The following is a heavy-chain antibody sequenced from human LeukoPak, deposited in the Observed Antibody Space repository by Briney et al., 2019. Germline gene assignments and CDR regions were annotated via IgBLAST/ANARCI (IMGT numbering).Heavy chain of an antibody. CDR1: GFTFSSYG. D-gene: IGHD3-16*01. V-gene: IGHV3-30*02. J-gene: IGHJ4*02. Sequence: GGSLRLSCAASGFTFSSYGMHWVRQAPGKGLEWVAFIRFDGSNKYYADSVKGRFTISRDNSKHTLYLQMNSLRAEDTAVYYCAKDQGGTDLVFDYWGQGTLVTVSS. CDR2: IRFDGSNK. CDR3: AKDQGGTDLVFDY.